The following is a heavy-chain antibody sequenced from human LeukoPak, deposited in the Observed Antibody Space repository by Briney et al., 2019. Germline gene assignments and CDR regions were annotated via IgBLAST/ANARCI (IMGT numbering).Heavy chain of an antibody. Sequence: GASVKVPCKASGYTFTSYDINWVRQATGQGLEWMGWMNPNSGNTGYAQKFQGRVTMTRNTSISTAYMELSSLRSEDTAVYYCARGSRVVTATYYMDVWAKGPRSPSP. CDR2: MNPNSGNT. CDR1: GYTFTSYD. J-gene: IGHJ6*03. CDR3: ARGSRVVTATYYMDV. D-gene: IGHD2-21*02. V-gene: IGHV1-8*01.